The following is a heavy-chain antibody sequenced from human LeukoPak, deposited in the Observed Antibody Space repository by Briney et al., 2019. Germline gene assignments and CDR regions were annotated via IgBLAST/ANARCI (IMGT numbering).Heavy chain of an antibody. V-gene: IGHV3-7*01. CDR3: ARGQDWNHDY. CDR2: IRDDGSDK. CDR1: VFTFSRYW. J-gene: IGHJ4*02. Sequence: GGSLRLSCAASVFTFSRYWMSWVRQAPGKGLEWVANIRDDGSDKYYVDSVKGRFTISRDNAKNSLYLQMNSLRAEDTAVYYCARGQDWNHDYWGQGTLVTVSA. D-gene: IGHD1-1*01.